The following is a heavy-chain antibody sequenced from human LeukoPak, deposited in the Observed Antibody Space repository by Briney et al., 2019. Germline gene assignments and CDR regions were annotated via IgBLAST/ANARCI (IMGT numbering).Heavy chain of an antibody. CDR1: GFTFSSYS. CDR2: ISSSSSYI. Sequence: GGSLRLSCAASGFTFSSYSMNWVRQAPGKGLEWVSSISSSSSYIHYADSVKGRFTISRDNAKNSLYLQMNSLRAEDTAVYYCARDREYSYGDFDYWGQGTLVTVSS. CDR3: ARDREYSYGDFDY. V-gene: IGHV3-21*01. D-gene: IGHD5-18*01. J-gene: IGHJ4*02.